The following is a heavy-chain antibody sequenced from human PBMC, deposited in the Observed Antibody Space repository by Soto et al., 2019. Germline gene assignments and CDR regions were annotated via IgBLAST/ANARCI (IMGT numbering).Heavy chain of an antibody. CDR1: GFTFSSYA. Sequence: EVQLLESGGDLVQPGGSLRLSCAASGFTFSSYAMSWVRQAPGKGLEWVSTISGRGDDTYYPDSVKGRFTISRDNSKNTLYVHMNSLIADDTAVYYCARAQPTYSSSYFDYWGQGTLVTVSS. CDR2: ISGRGDDT. CDR3: ARAQPTYSSSYFDY. J-gene: IGHJ4*02. V-gene: IGHV3-23*01. D-gene: IGHD3-22*01.